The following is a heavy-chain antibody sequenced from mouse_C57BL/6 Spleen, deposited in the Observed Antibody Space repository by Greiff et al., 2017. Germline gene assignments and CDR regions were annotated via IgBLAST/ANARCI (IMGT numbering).Heavy chain of an antibody. CDR1: GYTFTDYY. Sequence: QVQLQQSGPELVKPGASVKISCKASGYTFTDYYINWVKQRPGQGLEWIGWIFPGSGSTYYNEKFKGKATLTVDKSSSTAYMLLSSLTSEDSAVYFCARSGTTVVANYFDDWGQGTTLTVSS. J-gene: IGHJ2*01. D-gene: IGHD1-1*01. V-gene: IGHV1-75*01. CDR3: ARSGTTVVANYFDD. CDR2: IFPGSGST.